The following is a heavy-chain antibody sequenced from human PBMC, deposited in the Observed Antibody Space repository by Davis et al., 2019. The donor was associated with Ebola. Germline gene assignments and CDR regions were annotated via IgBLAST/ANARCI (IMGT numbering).Heavy chain of an antibody. CDR2: MNPNSGNT. D-gene: IGHD3-3*01. Sequence: AASVKVSCKASGYTFTGYYMHWVRQAPGQGLEWMGWMNPNSGNTGYAQRFKGRVTMTRNTSISTAYMELSSLRSEDTAVYYCARLSRFGVVIISYWYFDLWGRGTLVTVSS. CDR1: GYTFTGYY. V-gene: IGHV1-8*02. J-gene: IGHJ2*01. CDR3: ARLSRFGVVIISYWYFDL.